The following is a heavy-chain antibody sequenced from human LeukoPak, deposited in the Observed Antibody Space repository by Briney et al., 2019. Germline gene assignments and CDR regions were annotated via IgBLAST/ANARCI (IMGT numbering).Heavy chain of an antibody. Sequence: SVKVSCKASGYTFTSYGISWVRQAPGQGLEWMGRIIPILGIANYAQKFQGRVTITADKSTSTAYMELSSLRSEDTAVYYCARDEVLLWFGESFDYWGQGTLVTVSS. D-gene: IGHD3-10*01. J-gene: IGHJ4*02. V-gene: IGHV1-69*04. CDR2: IIPILGIA. CDR3: ARDEVLLWFGESFDY. CDR1: GYTFTSYG.